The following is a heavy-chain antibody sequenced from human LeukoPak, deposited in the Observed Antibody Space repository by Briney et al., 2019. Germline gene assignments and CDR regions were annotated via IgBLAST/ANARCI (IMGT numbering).Heavy chain of an antibody. CDR3: AKDQAPTYYYDSSGYPAGNWFDP. J-gene: IGHJ5*02. V-gene: IGHV3-23*01. CDR2: ISGRGASK. CDR1: GLTFNNYA. Sequence: PGGSLRLSCAVSGLTFNNYAMSWVRQAPGKGLEWVSGISGRGASKYYADSVKGRFTISRDNSKNTLYLQMNSLRAEDTAVYYCAKDQAPTYYYDSSGYPAGNWFDPWGQGTLVTVSS. D-gene: IGHD3-22*01.